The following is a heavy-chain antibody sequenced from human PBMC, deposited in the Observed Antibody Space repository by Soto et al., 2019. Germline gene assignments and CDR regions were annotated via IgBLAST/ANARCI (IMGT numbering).Heavy chain of an antibody. CDR3: ARERMYYDFWSGYYSPYYYYYYMDV. V-gene: IGHV3-7*01. CDR2: IKQDGSEK. J-gene: IGHJ6*03. D-gene: IGHD3-3*01. CDR1: GFTFSSYW. Sequence: GGSLRLSCAASGFTFSSYWMSWVRQAPGKGLEWVANIKQDGSEKYYVDSVKGRFTISRDNAKNSLYLQMNSLRAEDTAVYYCARERMYYDFWSGYYSPYYYYYYMDVWGKGTTVTVS.